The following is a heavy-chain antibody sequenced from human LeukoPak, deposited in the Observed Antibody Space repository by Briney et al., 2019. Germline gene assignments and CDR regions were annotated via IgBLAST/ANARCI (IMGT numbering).Heavy chain of an antibody. CDR3: ALSVDTAMVSVYYFDY. CDR1: GFTFSSYA. D-gene: IGHD5-18*01. Sequence: GSLRLSCAASGFTFSSYAMSWVRQAPGKGLEWVSAISGSGSSTYYADSVKGRFTISRDNSKNTLYLQMNSLRAEDTAVYYCALSVDTAMVSVYYFDYWGQGTLVTVSS. V-gene: IGHV3-23*01. CDR2: ISGSGSST. J-gene: IGHJ4*02.